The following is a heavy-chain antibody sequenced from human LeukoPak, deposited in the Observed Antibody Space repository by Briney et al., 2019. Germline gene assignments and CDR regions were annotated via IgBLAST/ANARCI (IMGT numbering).Heavy chain of an antibody. D-gene: IGHD6-13*01. J-gene: IGHJ6*02. CDR2: INPNSGGT. V-gene: IGHV1-2*02. Sequence: ASVKVSCKASGYTFTGYYMHWVRQAPGQGLEWMGWINPNSGGTNYAQKFQGRVTMTGDTSISTAYMELSRPRSDDTAVYYCARGGAAAGTSYYYYGMDVWGQGTTVTVSS. CDR1: GYTFTGYY. CDR3: ARGGAAAGTSYYYYGMDV.